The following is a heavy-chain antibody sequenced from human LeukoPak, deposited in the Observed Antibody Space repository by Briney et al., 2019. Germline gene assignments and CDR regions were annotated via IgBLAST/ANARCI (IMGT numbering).Heavy chain of an antibody. CDR3: AKDAAGPEY. CDR1: GFTFSSYW. CDR2: INSDGSST. D-gene: IGHD6-13*01. Sequence: QTGGSLRLSCAASGFTFSSYWMHWVRQAPGKGLAWVSRINSDGSSTSYADSVKGRFTISRDNSRNTLYLQMNSLRAEDTAVYYCAKDAAGPEYWGQGTLVTVSS. V-gene: IGHV3-74*01. J-gene: IGHJ4*02.